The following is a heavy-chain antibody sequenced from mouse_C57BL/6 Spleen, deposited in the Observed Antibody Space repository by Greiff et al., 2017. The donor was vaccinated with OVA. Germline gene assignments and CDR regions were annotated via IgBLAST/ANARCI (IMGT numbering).Heavy chain of an antibody. CDR1: GYAFSSSW. D-gene: IGHD2-13*01. Sequence: VQLQQSGPELVKPGASVKISCKASGYAFSSSWMNWVKQRPGKGLEWIGRIYPGDGDTNYNGKFKGKATLTADKSSSTAYMQLSSLTSEDSAVYFCAREEGSDYYFDYWGQSTTLTVSS. CDR3: AREEGSDYYFDY. CDR2: IYPGDGDT. V-gene: IGHV1-82*01. J-gene: IGHJ2*01.